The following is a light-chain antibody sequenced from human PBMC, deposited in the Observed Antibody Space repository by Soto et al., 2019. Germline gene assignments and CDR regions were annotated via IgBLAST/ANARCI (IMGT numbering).Light chain of an antibody. V-gene: IGLV2-23*01. CDR3: CSLTNGATWV. CDR1: NSYVGSHNF. CDR2: EAS. Sequence: QSTLTQPASLSGSPVQSITSSCTGTNSYVGSHNFVSWYQQYPGKAPKLLIYEASKRPSGLSNRFSGSKSGNTASLTISGLQAEDEADYYCCSLTNGATWVFGGGTKLTVL. J-gene: IGLJ3*02.